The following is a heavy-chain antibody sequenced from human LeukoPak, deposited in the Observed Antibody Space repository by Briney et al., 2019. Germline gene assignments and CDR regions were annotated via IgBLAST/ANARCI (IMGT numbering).Heavy chain of an antibody. CDR1: GYTFTGYY. CDR2: INPNSGGT. CDR3: ARPAIFGVVINH. J-gene: IGHJ5*02. V-gene: IGHV1-2*02. D-gene: IGHD3-3*01. Sequence: ASVKVSCKASGYTFTGYYMHWVRQAPGQGLEWMGWINPNSGGTNYAQKFQGRVTMTRDTSISTAYMELSRLRSDDTAAYYCARPAIFGVVINHWGQGTLVTVSS.